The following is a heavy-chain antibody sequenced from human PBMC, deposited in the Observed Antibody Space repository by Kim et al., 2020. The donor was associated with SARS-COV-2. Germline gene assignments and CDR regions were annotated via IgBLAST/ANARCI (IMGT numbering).Heavy chain of an antibody. V-gene: IGHV4-4*02. J-gene: IGHJ6*02. Sequence: LKSRVTISVDKSKNQFALKLSSVTAADTAVYYCARFIAAAKPNYYYGMDVWGQGTTVTVSS. D-gene: IGHD6-13*01. CDR3: ARFIAAAKPNYYYGMDV.